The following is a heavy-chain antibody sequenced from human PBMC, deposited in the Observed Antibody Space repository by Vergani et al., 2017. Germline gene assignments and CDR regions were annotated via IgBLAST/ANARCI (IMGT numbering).Heavy chain of an antibody. CDR2: IRNKAYGGTT. J-gene: IGHJ4*02. CDR3: SRGRGYSFGYSDY. CDR1: GFALNRHA. V-gene: IGHV3-49*04. D-gene: IGHD5-18*01. Sequence: VQLVESGGGVVQPGTSLRLSCVVSGFALNRHAMYWVRQAPGKGLEWVACIRNKAYGGTTEYAASVKGRFTISRDDSKRLAYLQLSGLKTEDTAVYFCSRGRGYSFGYSDYWGQGTLVTVSS.